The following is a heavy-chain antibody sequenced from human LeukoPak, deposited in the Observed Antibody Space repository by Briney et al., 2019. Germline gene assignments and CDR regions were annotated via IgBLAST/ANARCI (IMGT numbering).Heavy chain of an antibody. CDR1: GGSINNYY. J-gene: IGHJ4*02. D-gene: IGHD3-3*01. CDR2: IYYSGST. CDR3: ARDRVKSGEAYEFDY. Sequence: SETLSLTCTVSGGSINNYYWSWIRQPPGQGLEWIGSIYYSGSTYYNPSLKSRVTISVDTSKNQFSLKLSSVTAADTAVYYCARDRVKSGEAYEFDYWGQGTLVTVSS. V-gene: IGHV4-59*12.